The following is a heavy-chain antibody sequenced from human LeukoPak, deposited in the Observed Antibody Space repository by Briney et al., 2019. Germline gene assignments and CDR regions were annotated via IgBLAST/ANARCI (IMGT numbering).Heavy chain of an antibody. J-gene: IGHJ4*02. Sequence: ASVKVSCKASGYTFTSYDINWVRQATGQGLEWMGWMNPNSGNTGYAQKFQGRVTITRNTSISTAYMELSSLRSEDTAVYYCARGVGAAAGPDYWGQETLVTVSS. D-gene: IGHD6-13*01. CDR2: MNPNSGNT. CDR1: GYTFTSYD. V-gene: IGHV1-8*03. CDR3: ARGVGAAAGPDY.